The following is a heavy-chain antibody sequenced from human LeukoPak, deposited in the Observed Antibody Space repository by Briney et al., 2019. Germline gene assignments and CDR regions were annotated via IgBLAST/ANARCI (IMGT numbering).Heavy chain of an antibody. CDR3: ARVTYDSSGYYGPSRAFDI. CDR2: IYYSGST. J-gene: IGHJ3*02. D-gene: IGHD3-22*01. Sequence: PSETLPLTCTVSGGSISSYYWSWIRQPPGKGLEWIGYIYYSGSTNYNPSLKSRVTISVDTSKNQFSLKLSSVTAADTAVYYCARVTYDSSGYYGPSRAFDIWGQGTMVTVSS. V-gene: IGHV4-59*01. CDR1: GGSISSYY.